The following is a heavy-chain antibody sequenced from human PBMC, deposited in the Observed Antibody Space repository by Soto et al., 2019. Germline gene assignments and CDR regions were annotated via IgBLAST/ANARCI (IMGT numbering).Heavy chain of an antibody. CDR3: AKGNSGYDSGYYMDV. CDR2: ISGSGGST. D-gene: IGHD5-12*01. J-gene: IGHJ6*03. CDR1: GFTFSSYA. V-gene: IGHV3-23*01. Sequence: EVQLLESGGGLVQPGGSLRLSCAGSGFTFSSYAMSWVRQAPGKGLEWVSAISGSGGSTYYADSVKGRFTISRDNSKNTLYLQMNSLRAEDTAVYYCAKGNSGYDSGYYMDVWGKGTTVTVSS.